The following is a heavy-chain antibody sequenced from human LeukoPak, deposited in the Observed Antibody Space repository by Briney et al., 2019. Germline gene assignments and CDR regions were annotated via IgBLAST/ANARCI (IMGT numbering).Heavy chain of an antibody. V-gene: IGHV3-11*01. CDR1: GFTFSDYY. D-gene: IGHD1-26*01. Sequence: PGGSLRLSCAASGFTFSDYYVNWIRQSPGKGLEWVSYISSDGDSIYYADSVKGRLTISRDNAKNSLYLQMNSLRAEDTAVYYCAGGVGVFDYWGQGTLVTVSS. J-gene: IGHJ4*02. CDR3: AGGVGVFDY. CDR2: ISSDGDSI.